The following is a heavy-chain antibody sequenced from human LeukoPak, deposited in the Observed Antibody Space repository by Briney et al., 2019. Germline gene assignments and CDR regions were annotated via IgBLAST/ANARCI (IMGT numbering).Heavy chain of an antibody. V-gene: IGHV6-1*01. J-gene: IGHJ5*02. D-gene: IGHD2-2*01. CDR1: GDSVSSNSVT. CDR3: ARRLTQYDCFDP. CDR2: TYYRSTWYN. Sequence: SQTLSLTCAISGDSVSSNSVTWNWIRQSPSRGLEWLGRTYYRSTWYNDYAVSVRARITVNPDTSKNQFSLHLNSVTPEDTAVYYCARRLTQYDCFDPWGQGILVTVSS.